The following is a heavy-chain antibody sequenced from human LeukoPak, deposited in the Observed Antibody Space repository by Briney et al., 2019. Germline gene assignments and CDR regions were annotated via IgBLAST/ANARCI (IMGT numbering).Heavy chain of an antibody. J-gene: IGHJ4*02. D-gene: IGHD2-21*02. CDR2: ISYDGSNK. CDR3: ARVRGDYVVDY. V-gene: IGHV3-30-3*01. Sequence: GRSLRLSCAASGFTFSSYAMHWVRQAPGKGLEWVAVISYDGSNKYYADSVKGRFTISRDNSKNTLYLQMNSLRAEDTAVYYCARVRGDYVVDYWGQGTLVTVSS. CDR1: GFTFSSYA.